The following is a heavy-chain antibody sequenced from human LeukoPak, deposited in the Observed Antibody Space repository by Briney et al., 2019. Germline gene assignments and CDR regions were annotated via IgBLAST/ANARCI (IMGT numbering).Heavy chain of an antibody. D-gene: IGHD3-22*01. CDR1: GYTFTSYY. J-gene: IGHJ4*02. Sequence: GESLKISCKGSGYTFTSYYMHWVRQAPGQGLEWMGIINPSGGSTSYAQKFQGRVTMTRDTSTSTVYMELSSLRSEDTAVYYCARGAPNYYDSSTHFDYWGQGTLVTVSS. CDR3: ARGAPNYYDSSTHFDY. CDR2: INPSGGST. V-gene: IGHV1-46*01.